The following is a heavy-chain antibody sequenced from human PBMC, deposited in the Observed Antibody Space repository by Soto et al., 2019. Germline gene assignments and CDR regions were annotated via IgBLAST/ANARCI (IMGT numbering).Heavy chain of an antibody. D-gene: IGHD3-9*01. J-gene: IGHJ6*02. CDR3: ARTFYDILTGYHMGYYYYGMDV. CDR2: FVLSVSYT. CDR1: GYSFTSYW. V-gene: IGHV5-10-1*01. Sequence: GESLKISCKGSGYSFTSYWISWVRQMPGKGLEWMGRFVLSVSYTNYSPSFQGHVTISADNSISTAYLHWSSLKASDTAMYYCARTFYDILTGYHMGYYYYGMDVWGQGTTVTVSS.